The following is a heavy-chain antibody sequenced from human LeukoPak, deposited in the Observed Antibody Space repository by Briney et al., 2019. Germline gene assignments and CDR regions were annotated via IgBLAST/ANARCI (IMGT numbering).Heavy chain of an antibody. CDR1: GYTFTGYY. CDR3: ARERYSGSYYFWFDP. V-gene: IGHV1-2*02. D-gene: IGHD1-26*01. J-gene: IGHJ5*02. Sequence: ASVKVSCKASGYTFTGYYMHWVRQAPGQGLEWMGWINPNSGGTNYAQKFQGRVTMTRDTSISTAYMELSRLRSDDTAVYYCARERYSGSYYFWFDPWGQGTLVTVSS. CDR2: INPNSGGT.